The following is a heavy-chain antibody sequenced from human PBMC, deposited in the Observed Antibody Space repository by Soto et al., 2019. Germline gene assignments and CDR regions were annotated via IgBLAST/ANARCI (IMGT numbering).Heavy chain of an antibody. CDR3: ARFDIHYYYYGMDV. D-gene: IGHD3-9*01. V-gene: IGHV3-64*01. Sequence: GGSLRLSCAASGFTFSSYAMHWVRQAPGKGLEYVSAISSNGGSTYYANSVKGRFTISRDNSKNTLYLQMGSLRAEDMAVYYCARFDIHYYYYGMDVWGQGTTVTVSS. CDR1: GFTFSSYA. J-gene: IGHJ6*02. CDR2: ISSNGGST.